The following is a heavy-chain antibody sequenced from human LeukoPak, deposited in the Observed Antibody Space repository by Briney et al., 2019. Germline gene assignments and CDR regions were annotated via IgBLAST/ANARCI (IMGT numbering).Heavy chain of an antibody. D-gene: IGHD4-17*01. CDR2: IYYSGST. V-gene: IGHV4-59*01. CDR3: AREKNYGDSYYFDY. CDR1: GGSISSYY. J-gene: IGHJ4*02. Sequence: SETLSLTCTVSGGSISSYYWSWIRQPPGKGLERIGYIYYSGSTNYNPSLKSRVTISVDTSKNQFSLKLSSVTAADTAVYYCAREKNYGDSYYFDYWGQGTLVTVSS.